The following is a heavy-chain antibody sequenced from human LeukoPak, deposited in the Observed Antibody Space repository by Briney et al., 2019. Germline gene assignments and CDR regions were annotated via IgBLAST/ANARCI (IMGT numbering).Heavy chain of an antibody. CDR1: GYSFTTDW. D-gene: IGHD4-17*01. Sequence: GESLKISCKGSGYSFTTDWIGWVRQMPGKGLEWMGIIYPSDSDTRYSPSFQGQVTISADKSISTAYLQWSSLKASDTAVYYCARLYGDYPTGPFDYWGQGTLVTVSP. J-gene: IGHJ4*02. CDR3: ARLYGDYPTGPFDY. V-gene: IGHV5-51*01. CDR2: IYPSDSDT.